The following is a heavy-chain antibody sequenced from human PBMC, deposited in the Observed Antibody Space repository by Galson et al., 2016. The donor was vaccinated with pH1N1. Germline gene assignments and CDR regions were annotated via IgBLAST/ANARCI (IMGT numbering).Heavy chain of an antibody. CDR3: ARLIGGGYNFREFDY. CDR1: GSTFTTYW. Sequence: QSGAEVTKARESLKISCKGSGSTFTTYWIAWVRQMPGKGLEWMGIVYPPDSDTRYSPSFEGQVTISADTSISTAYLQWSSLKASDTAVYYCARLIGGGYNFREFDYWGQGTLVTVSS. J-gene: IGHJ4*02. CDR2: VYPPDSDT. D-gene: IGHD5-24*01. V-gene: IGHV5-51*03.